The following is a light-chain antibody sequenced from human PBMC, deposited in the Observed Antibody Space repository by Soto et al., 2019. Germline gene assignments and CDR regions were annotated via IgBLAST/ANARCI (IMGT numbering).Light chain of an antibody. J-gene: IGKJ4*01. CDR2: GAS. CDR1: QSVSSDY. CDR3: QQYGSSPLT. V-gene: IGKV3-20*01. Sequence: EIVLTQSPGTLSLSPGERATLSCRASQSVSSDYLAWYQQKPSQAPRLLIYGASSRATVIPDRFSGSGSGTDFTLTISSLEPEDFAVYYCQQYGSSPLTFGGGTKVEIK.